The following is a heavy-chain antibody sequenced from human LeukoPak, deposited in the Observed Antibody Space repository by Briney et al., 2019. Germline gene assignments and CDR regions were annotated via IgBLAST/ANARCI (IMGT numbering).Heavy chain of an antibody. CDR1: GFTFSDYY. V-gene: IGHV3-11*06. Sequence: MAGGSLRLSCAASGFTFSDYYMSWLRQAPGKGLEGVSYISSSSSYTNYADSARGRFTISRDNAKKSLYLQMNSLRADDTAVYYCAKDGYCTSTRCYPNHFDSWGQGTLVTVSS. CDR3: AKDGYCTSTRCYPNHFDS. CDR2: ISSSSSYT. J-gene: IGHJ4*02. D-gene: IGHD2-2*03.